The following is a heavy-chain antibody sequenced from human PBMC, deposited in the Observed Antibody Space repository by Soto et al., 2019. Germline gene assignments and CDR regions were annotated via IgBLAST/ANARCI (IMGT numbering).Heavy chain of an antibody. CDR2: IYYSGST. CDR3: ARRYGASFAY. CDR1: GGSISSYY. V-gene: IGHV4-59*01. D-gene: IGHD4-17*01. Sequence: SETLSLTCTVSGGSISSYYWSLIRQPPGKGLEWIGYIYYSGSTNYNPSLKSRVTISVDTSKNQFSLKLSSVTAADTAVYYCARRYGASFAYWGQGTLVTVSS. J-gene: IGHJ4*02.